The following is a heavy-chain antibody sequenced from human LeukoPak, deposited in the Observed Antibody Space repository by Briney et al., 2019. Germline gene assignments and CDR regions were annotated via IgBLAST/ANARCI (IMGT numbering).Heavy chain of an antibody. CDR2: GDYSGST. D-gene: IGHD1-26*01. CDR3: ARAGVQWEPTSWFDP. J-gene: IGHJ5*02. V-gene: IGHV4-39*07. Sequence: SETLSLTCTVSGDSFTSVTDYWAWIRQPPGKGLEWIASGDYSGSTNYNPSLKSRVTISVDTSKNQFSLKLSSVTAADTAVYYCARAGVQWEPTSWFDPWGQGTLVTVSS. CDR1: GDSFTSVTDY.